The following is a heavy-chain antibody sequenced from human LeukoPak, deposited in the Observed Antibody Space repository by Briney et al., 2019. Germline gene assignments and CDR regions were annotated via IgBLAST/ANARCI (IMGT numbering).Heavy chain of an antibody. Sequence: PGGSLRLSCAASGFAFSIYAMSWVRQAPGKGLEWVSPISASGGSTYYADSVKGRFTISRDNSKNTLYLQMNSLRAEDTAVYYCAKGGSGSYYKDPLGYWGQGTLVTVSS. CDR3: AKGGSGSYYKDPLGY. V-gene: IGHV3-23*01. J-gene: IGHJ4*02. D-gene: IGHD3-10*01. CDR2: ISASGGST. CDR1: GFAFSIYA.